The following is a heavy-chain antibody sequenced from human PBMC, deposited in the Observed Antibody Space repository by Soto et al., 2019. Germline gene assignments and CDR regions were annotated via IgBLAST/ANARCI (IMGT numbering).Heavy chain of an antibody. CDR2: TRNKIKSYTI. D-gene: IGHD7-27*01. CDR1: GFTFSDNY. CDR3: ARVWGRCNERTGDSGS. Sequence: EVQLVESGGGLVQPGGSLRLSCAASGFTFSDNYVSWVRQAPGKGLEWVARTRNKIKSYTIVSAGSVKGRFNISTDDSKNYVYRQMTRVKVDYYAVYDCARVWGRCNERTGDSGSWGQGTLVTVSS. J-gene: IGHJ5*02. V-gene: IGHV3-72*01.